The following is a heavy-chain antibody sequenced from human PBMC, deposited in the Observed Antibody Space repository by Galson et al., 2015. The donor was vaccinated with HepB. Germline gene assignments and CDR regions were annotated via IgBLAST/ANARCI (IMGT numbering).Heavy chain of an antibody. CDR1: GFTFSSYA. CDR3: AKEGGDIVVVPALYGMDV. V-gene: IGHV3-23*01. D-gene: IGHD2-2*01. Sequence: SLRLSCAASGFTFSSYAMSWVRQAPGKGLEWVSAISGSGGSTYYADSVKGRFTISRDNSKNTLYLQMNSMRAEDTAVYYCAKEGGDIVVVPALYGMDVWGQGTTFTVSS. CDR2: ISGSGGST. J-gene: IGHJ6*02.